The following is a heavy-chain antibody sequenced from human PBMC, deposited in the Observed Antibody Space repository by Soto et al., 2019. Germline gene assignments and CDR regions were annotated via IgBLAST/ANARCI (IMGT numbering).Heavy chain of an antibody. CDR2: IYYSGST. D-gene: IGHD2-15*01. Sequence: SETLSLTCTVSGASISSGDYYWSWIRQPPGKGLEWIGYIYYSGSTYYNPSLRSRVTISVDTSKNQFSLKLSSVTAADTAVYYCARYGSGECNRGSCYSPFDDWGQGTLVTVSS. V-gene: IGHV4-30-4*01. J-gene: IGHJ4*02. CDR3: ARYGSGECNRGSCYSPFDD. CDR1: GASISSGDYY.